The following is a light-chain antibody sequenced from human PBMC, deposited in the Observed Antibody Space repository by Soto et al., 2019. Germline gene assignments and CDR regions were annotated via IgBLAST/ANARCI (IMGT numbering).Light chain of an antibody. CDR1: SSNIGAGYD. J-gene: IGLJ2*01. V-gene: IGLV1-40*01. CDR2: GDN. Sequence: QSVLTQPPSVSGAPGQSVTISCTGSSSNIGAGYDVHWYQQLPGTAPKLLISGDNNRPSGVPDRFSGSKSGTSASLAITGLQDEDEADYYCQSYDSSLSGSRVVFGGGTKLTVL. CDR3: QSYDSSLSGSRVV.